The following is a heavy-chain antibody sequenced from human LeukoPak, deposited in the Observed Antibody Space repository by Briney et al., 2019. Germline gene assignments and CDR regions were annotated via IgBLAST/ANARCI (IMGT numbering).Heavy chain of an antibody. CDR1: GYTFTSYG. D-gene: IGHD1-26*01. J-gene: IGHJ6*02. CDR2: ISAYNGNT. V-gene: IGHV1-18*01. Sequence: ASVKVSCKASGYTFTSYGISWVRQAPGQGLEWMGWISAYNGNTNYAQKLQGRVTMTTDTSTSTAYMELRSLRSDDTAVYYCARDLRRWDNYYYGMDVWGQGTTVTVSS. CDR3: ARDLRRWDNYYYGMDV.